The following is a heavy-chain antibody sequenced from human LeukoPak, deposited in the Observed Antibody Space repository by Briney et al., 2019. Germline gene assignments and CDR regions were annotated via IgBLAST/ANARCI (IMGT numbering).Heavy chain of an antibody. J-gene: IGHJ6*03. V-gene: IGHV3-23*01. Sequence: PGGSLRLSCAASGFTLSSYAMSWVRQAPEEGLEWVSSISASGGSTNYADSVKGRFTISRDNSKNTVYLQMNSLRAEDTAVYYCAKVMKGSERLTMVRGVIIKTAGLYYMDVWGKGTTVTVSS. D-gene: IGHD3-10*01. CDR3: AKVMKGSERLTMVRGVIIKTAGLYYMDV. CDR2: ISASGGST. CDR1: GFTLSSYA.